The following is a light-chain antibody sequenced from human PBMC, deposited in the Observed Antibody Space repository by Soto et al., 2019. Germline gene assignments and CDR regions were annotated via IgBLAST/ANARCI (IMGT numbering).Light chain of an antibody. Sequence: QSALTQPASVSGSPGQSITISCTGTSSDVGSYNLVSWYQQHPGKAPKLMIYEGSKRPSGVSNHFFGSQSGNTASLTISGLQAEDEADYYCFSYAGSSTYVFGTGTKVT. J-gene: IGLJ1*01. CDR2: EGS. CDR3: FSYAGSSTYV. CDR1: SSDVGSYNL. V-gene: IGLV2-23*01.